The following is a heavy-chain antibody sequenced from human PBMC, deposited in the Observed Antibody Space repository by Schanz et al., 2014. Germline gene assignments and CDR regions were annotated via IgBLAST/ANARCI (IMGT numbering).Heavy chain of an antibody. V-gene: IGHV3-30*04. CDR2: IWHDGSGK. CDR3: AGAVATIRADSFDI. J-gene: IGHJ3*02. D-gene: IGHD5-12*01. CDR1: GFPFSSYA. Sequence: VQLLQSGGALVQPGGSLRLSCAASGFPFSSYALHWVRQAPGKGLGWVAVIWHDGSGKYYADSVKGRFTISRDNAKNTLYLQMNSLSAEDTAVYYCAGAVATIRADSFDIWGQGTMVAVSS.